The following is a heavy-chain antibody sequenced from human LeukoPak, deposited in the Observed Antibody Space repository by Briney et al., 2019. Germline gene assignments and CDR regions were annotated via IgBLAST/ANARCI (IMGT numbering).Heavy chain of an antibody. V-gene: IGHV3-23*01. D-gene: IGHD6-13*01. J-gene: IGHJ4*02. CDR2: ISSSGGSI. Sequence: GGSLRLSCAASKFTFSNYAMTWVRQAPGKGLEWVSTISSSGGSIFYSDSVKGRFTISRDNSKNTVYLQMNSPRAEDTAIYYCAKDYSGSWYYFDYWGQGTLVTVSS. CDR3: AKDYSGSWYYFDY. CDR1: KFTFSNYA.